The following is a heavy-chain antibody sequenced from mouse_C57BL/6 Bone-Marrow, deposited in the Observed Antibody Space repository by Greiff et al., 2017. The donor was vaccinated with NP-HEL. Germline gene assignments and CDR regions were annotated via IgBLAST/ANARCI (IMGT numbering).Heavy chain of an antibody. D-gene: IGHD4-1*02. CDR3: ARILQRGHYAMDY. V-gene: IGHV1-81*01. Sequence: QVHVKQSGAELARPGASVKLSCKASGYTFTSYGISWVKQRTGQGLEWIGEIYPRSGNTYYNEKFKGKATLTADKSSSTAYMELRSLTSEDSAVYFCARILQRGHYAMDYWGQGTSVTVSS. CDR2: IYPRSGNT. J-gene: IGHJ4*01. CDR1: GYTFTSYG.